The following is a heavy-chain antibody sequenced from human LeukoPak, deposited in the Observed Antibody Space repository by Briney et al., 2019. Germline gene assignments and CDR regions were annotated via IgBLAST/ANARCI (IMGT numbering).Heavy chain of an antibody. CDR3: ARGISRVDY. Sequence: SETLSLTCTVSGGSISTYYWSWVRQPPGKGLEWIGYINYSGRTNANSSLKSRVAISVDTSKNQFSLRLSSVTAADTAVYYCARGISRVDYWGRGTLVTVSS. J-gene: IGHJ4*02. CDR2: INYSGRT. CDR1: GGSISTYY. V-gene: IGHV4-59*01. D-gene: IGHD1-14*01.